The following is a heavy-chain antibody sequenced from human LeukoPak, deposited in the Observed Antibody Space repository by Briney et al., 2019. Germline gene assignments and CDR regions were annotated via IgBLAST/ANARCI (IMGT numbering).Heavy chain of an antibody. D-gene: IGHD6-6*01. CDR1: GFTFDDYA. CDR3: AKARSSNSSEAYFDY. J-gene: IGHJ4*02. CDR2: ISWNSGSI. V-gene: IGHV3-9*01. Sequence: GGSLRLSCAASGFTFDDYAMHWVRQAPGKGLEWVSGISWNSGSIGYADSVKGRFTISRDNAKNSLYLQMNSLRAEDTALYYCAKARSSNSSEAYFDYWGQGTLVTVSS.